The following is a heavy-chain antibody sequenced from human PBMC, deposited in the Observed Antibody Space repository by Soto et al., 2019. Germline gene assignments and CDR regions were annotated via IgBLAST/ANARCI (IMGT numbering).Heavy chain of an antibody. J-gene: IGHJ4*02. CDR2: IDNSGST. Sequence: ETLSLTCTVSAGSISNYFCNWIRQPAGKGLEWIGRIDNSGSTNYNPSLKSRVTMSSDTSRNQFSLKLNSVTAADTAVYYCARGGQDFWSGPFDYWGQGALVTVSS. CDR3: ARGGQDFWSGPFDY. D-gene: IGHD3-3*01. V-gene: IGHV4-4*07. CDR1: AGSISNYF.